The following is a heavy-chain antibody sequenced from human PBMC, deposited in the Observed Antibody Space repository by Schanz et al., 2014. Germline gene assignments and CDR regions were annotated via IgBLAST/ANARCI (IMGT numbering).Heavy chain of an antibody. J-gene: IGHJ4*02. Sequence: QVQLVGSGGGLVKPGGSLRLSCAASGFTFSDYYMSWVRQAPGKGLEWVSSFNDGGVNKYYADSVKGRFTISRDNSKNTLYLQMNSLRAEDTAVYFCAKIERNEDWGQGTLVTVSS. CDR1: GFTFSDYY. V-gene: IGHV3-11*01. CDR2: FNDGGVNK. D-gene: IGHD1-1*01. CDR3: AKIERNED.